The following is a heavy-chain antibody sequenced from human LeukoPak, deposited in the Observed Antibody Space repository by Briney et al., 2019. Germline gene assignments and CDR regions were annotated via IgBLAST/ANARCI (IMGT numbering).Heavy chain of an antibody. V-gene: IGHV1-46*01. CDR1: GYTFTSYG. CDR2: INASGGST. D-gene: IGHD4-17*01. Sequence: ASVKVSCKASGYTFTSYGISWVRQAPGQGLEWMGIINASGGSTSYAQKFQGRVTMTRDTSTSTVYMELSSLRSEDTAVYYCARWLGTTVTTDYYGMDVWGQGTTVTVSS. J-gene: IGHJ6*02. CDR3: ARWLGTTVTTDYYGMDV.